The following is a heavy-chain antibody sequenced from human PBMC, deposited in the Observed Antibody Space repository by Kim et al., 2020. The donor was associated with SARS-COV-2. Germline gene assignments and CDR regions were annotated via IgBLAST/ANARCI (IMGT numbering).Heavy chain of an antibody. CDR1: RYTFTTYA. D-gene: IGHD6-13*01. CDR3: AREGSNWYVYHHYGLDV. Sequence: ASVKVSCKASRYTFTTYAINWVRQATGQGLEWMGWVHPKTGNTGYAQKFQGRITMTTDTSVDTAYMELSSLTSDDTAVYYCAREGSNWYVYHHYGLDVWGQGTTVTVSS. V-gene: IGHV1-8*01. CDR2: VHPKTGNT. J-gene: IGHJ6*02.